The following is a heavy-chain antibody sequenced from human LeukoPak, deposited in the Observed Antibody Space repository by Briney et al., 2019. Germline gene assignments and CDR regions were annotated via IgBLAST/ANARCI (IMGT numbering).Heavy chain of an antibody. V-gene: IGHV1-2*02. Sequence: ASVKVSCKASGYTFTGYYMHWVRQAPGEGLEWMGWINPNSGGTNYAQKFQGRVTMTRDTSISTAYMELSRLRSDDTAVYYCARADYGDYSTFDYWGQGTLVTVSS. CDR3: ARADYGDYSTFDY. CDR1: GYTFTGYY. CDR2: INPNSGGT. J-gene: IGHJ4*02. D-gene: IGHD4-17*01.